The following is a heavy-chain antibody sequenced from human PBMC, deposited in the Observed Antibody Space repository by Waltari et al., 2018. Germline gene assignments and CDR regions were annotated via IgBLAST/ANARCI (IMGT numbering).Heavy chain of an antibody. J-gene: IGHJ4*02. CDR2: INHSGST. Sequence: QVQLQQWGAGLLKPSETLSLTCAVYGGSFSGYYWRWIRQPPGKGLEWSGEINHSGSTNYNPSLKSRVTISVDTSKNQFSLKLSSVTAADTAVYYCARGRIAARLRFDYWGQGTLVTVSS. V-gene: IGHV4-34*01. CDR3: ARGRIAARLRFDY. D-gene: IGHD6-6*01. CDR1: GGSFSGYY.